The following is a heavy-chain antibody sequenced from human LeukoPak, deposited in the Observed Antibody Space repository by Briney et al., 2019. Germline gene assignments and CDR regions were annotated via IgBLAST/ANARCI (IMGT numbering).Heavy chain of an antibody. V-gene: IGHV3-33*06. Sequence: GGSLRHSCAASGFSFSTYGMHWVRQAPGKGLEWVALIWNAGTNTYYADSVKGRFTISRDNSKNTLYLQMNSLRAEDTAVYYCAQGRGYYGSGSYLFDYWGQGTLVTVSS. CDR2: IWNAGTNT. CDR3: AQGRGYYGSGSYLFDY. D-gene: IGHD3-10*01. J-gene: IGHJ4*02. CDR1: GFSFSTYG.